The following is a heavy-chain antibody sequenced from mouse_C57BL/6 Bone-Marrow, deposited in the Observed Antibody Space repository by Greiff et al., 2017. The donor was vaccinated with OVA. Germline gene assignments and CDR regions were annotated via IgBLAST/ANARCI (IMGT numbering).Heavy chain of an antibody. Sequence: DVKLVESGAELVRPGASVKLSCTASGFNIKDDYMHWVKQRPEQGLEWIGWIDPENGDTEYASKFQGKATITADTSSNTAYLQLSSLTSEDTAVYYCTITTVVATRGFAYWGQGTLVTVSA. V-gene: IGHV14-4*01. D-gene: IGHD1-1*01. J-gene: IGHJ3*01. CDR1: GFNIKDDY. CDR2: IDPENGDT. CDR3: TITTVVATRGFAY.